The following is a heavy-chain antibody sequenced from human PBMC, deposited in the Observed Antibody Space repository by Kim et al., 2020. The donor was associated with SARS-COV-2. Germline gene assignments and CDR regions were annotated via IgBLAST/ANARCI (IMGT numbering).Heavy chain of an antibody. CDR3: AKDLILTVTLQPGDYYYCGMDL. V-gene: IGHV3-30*18. Sequence: GGSLRLSCPASGFTFSSHGMHWVRQAPGKGLEWVAVISYDGSNQYYPDSVKGRFTISRDNSKNTLYLQMNSLRAEDTAVYYCAKDLILTVTLQPGDYYYCGMDLWGQGTPVTVSS. CDR1: GFTFSSHG. D-gene: IGHD4-17*01. J-gene: IGHJ6*02. CDR2: ISYDGSNQ.